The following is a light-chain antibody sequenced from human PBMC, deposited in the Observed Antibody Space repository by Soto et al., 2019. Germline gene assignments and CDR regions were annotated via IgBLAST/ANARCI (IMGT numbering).Light chain of an antibody. CDR3: EAWDDSLNGYV. CDR2: RND. CDR1: SSNIGNNY. J-gene: IGLJ1*01. Sequence: QSVLTQPPLVSGTPGQRVAISCSGSSSNIGNNYVYWYQRLPGTSPKLLIYRNDQRPSGVPDRFSGSRSGTSASLAISGLRSEDEADYYCEAWDDSLNGYVFATGTKV. V-gene: IGLV1-47*01.